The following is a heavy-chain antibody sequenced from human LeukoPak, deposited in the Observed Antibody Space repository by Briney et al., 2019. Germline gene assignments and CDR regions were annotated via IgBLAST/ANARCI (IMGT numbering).Heavy chain of an antibody. CDR1: GYTFTSYG. Sequence: ASVKVSCKASGYTFTSYGISWVRQAPGQGLEWMGWISAYNGNTNYAQKLQGRVTMTTDTPTSTAYMELRSLRSDDTAVYYCARVVYDFWSGPYYYYMDVWGKGTTVTVSS. V-gene: IGHV1-18*01. J-gene: IGHJ6*03. D-gene: IGHD3-3*01. CDR2: ISAYNGNT. CDR3: ARVVYDFWSGPYYYYMDV.